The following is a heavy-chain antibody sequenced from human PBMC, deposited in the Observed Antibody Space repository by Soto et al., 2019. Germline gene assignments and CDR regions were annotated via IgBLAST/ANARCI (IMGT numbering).Heavy chain of an antibody. V-gene: IGHV3-74*01. CDR2: INNEGSVT. CDR3: VRDRPHRRLD. CDR1: GFTFSNYW. Sequence: EVQLVESGGGLVQPGGSLRLSCAASGFTFSNYWMHWVRQDPGNGLVWVSRINNEGSVTVYADSVKGRFTISRDNAKNMLYLQMNSLSAEDTAVYHCVRDRPHRRLDWGQGTLVTVSS. J-gene: IGHJ4*02.